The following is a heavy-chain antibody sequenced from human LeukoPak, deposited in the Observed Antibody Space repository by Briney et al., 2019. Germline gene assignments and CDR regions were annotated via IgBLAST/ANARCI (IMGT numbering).Heavy chain of an antibody. CDR1: GFTLSSYW. D-gene: IGHD3-22*01. Sequence: GSLRLSCAASGFTLSSYWMSWVRQAPGKGLEWVANIKQDGSEKYYVDSVKGRFTISRDNAKNSLYLQMNSLRAEDTAVYYCARIFSYYDSSGYAYYFDYWGQGTLVTVSS. V-gene: IGHV3-7*01. CDR3: ARIFSYYDSSGYAYYFDY. CDR2: IKQDGSEK. J-gene: IGHJ4*02.